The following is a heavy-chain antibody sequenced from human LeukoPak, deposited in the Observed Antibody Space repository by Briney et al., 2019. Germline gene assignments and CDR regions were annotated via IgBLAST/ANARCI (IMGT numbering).Heavy chain of an antibody. CDR2: ISGSGGST. Sequence: GGSLRLSCAASGFTFSSYAMGWVRQAPGKGLVWVSAISGSGGSTYYADSVKGRFTISRDNSKNTLYLQMNSLRAEDTAVYYCAKVRGSSWYYSDWGQGTLVTVSS. CDR3: AKVRGSSWYYSD. D-gene: IGHD6-13*01. J-gene: IGHJ4*02. V-gene: IGHV3-23*01. CDR1: GFTFSSYA.